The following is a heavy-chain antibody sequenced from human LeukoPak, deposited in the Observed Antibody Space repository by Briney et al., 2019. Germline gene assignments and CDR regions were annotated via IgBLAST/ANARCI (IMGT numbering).Heavy chain of an antibody. CDR2: ISSTTSYI. CDR3: ARDLSGSYHTPFGY. CDR1: GFTFSDYY. Sequence: GGSLRLSCAASGFTFSDYYMSWVRQAPGKGLEWVSSISSTTSYIYYADSVKGRFTISRDNAKNSLYLQMNNLRAEDTAVYYCARDLSGSYHTPFGYWGQGTLVTVSS. D-gene: IGHD3-16*02. J-gene: IGHJ4*02. V-gene: IGHV3-21*01.